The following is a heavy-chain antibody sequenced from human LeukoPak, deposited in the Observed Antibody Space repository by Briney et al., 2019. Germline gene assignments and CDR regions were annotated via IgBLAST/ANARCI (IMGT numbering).Heavy chain of an antibody. CDR2: IYTSGST. CDR3: ARHYYDSSGSRRDYYFDY. D-gene: IGHD3-22*01. J-gene: IGHJ4*02. CDR1: GGSISSYY. Sequence: PSETLSLTCTVSGGSISSYYWSWTRQPAGKGLEWIGRIYTSGSTNYNPSLKSRVTMSVDTSKNQFSLKLSSVTAADTAVYFCARHYYDSSGSRRDYYFDYWGQGTLVTVSS. V-gene: IGHV4-4*07.